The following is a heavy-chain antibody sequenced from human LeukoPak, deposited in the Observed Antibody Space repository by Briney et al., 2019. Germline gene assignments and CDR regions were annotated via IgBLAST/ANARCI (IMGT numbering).Heavy chain of an antibody. CDR3: ANRGNTVTTLDY. CDR2: ISGSGGTT. Sequence: GGSLRLSCAAAGFTFSSYAMSWVRQAPGKGLEWVTGISGSGGTTNYADSVKGRFTVSRDNSKNTLYLQMNDLTAEDTAVYYCANRGNTVTTLDYWGQGTLVTVSS. V-gene: IGHV3-23*01. CDR1: GFTFSSYA. J-gene: IGHJ4*02. D-gene: IGHD4-17*01.